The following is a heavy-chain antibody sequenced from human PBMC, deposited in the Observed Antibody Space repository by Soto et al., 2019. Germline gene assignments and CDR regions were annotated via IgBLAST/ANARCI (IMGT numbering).Heavy chain of an antibody. CDR1: GFTLLNDY. Sequence: SVKLSCKASGFTLLNDYIHCLRQAPRQGLEWMGMINPSTGATRYSQQFRGRVTVTWDTSTSTVYMELSSLRSEDTAVYYCARETIRKYSRLFDYWGQGALVTVSS. CDR2: INPSTGAT. J-gene: IGHJ4*02. CDR3: ARETIRKYSRLFDY. D-gene: IGHD5-12*01. V-gene: IGHV1-46*01.